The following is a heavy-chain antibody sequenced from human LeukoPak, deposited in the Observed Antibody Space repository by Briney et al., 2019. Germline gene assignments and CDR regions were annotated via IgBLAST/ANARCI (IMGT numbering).Heavy chain of an antibody. CDR2: IIPIFGTA. V-gene: IGHV1-69*06. CDR3: ARDSGATVTTLRWVVYYMDV. D-gene: IGHD4-11*01. Sequence: RASVKVSCKASGGTFSSYAISWVRQAPGQGLEWMGGIIPIFGTANYAQKFQGRVTITADKSTSTAYMELSSLRSEDTAVYYCARDSGATVTTLRWVVYYMDVWGKGTTVTISS. CDR1: GGTFSSYA. J-gene: IGHJ6*03.